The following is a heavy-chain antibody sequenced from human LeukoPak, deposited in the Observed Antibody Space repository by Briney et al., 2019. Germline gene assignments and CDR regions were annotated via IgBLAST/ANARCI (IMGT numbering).Heavy chain of an antibody. CDR1: GGSISSYY. Sequence: NASETLSLTCTVSGGSISSYYWSWIRQPPGKGLEWIGYIYYSGSTNYNPSLKSRVTISVDTSKNQFSLKLSSVTAADTAVYYCARLNSSSSWFDPWGQGTLVTVSS. J-gene: IGHJ5*02. D-gene: IGHD6-6*01. V-gene: IGHV4-59*01. CDR2: IYYSGST. CDR3: ARLNSSSSWFDP.